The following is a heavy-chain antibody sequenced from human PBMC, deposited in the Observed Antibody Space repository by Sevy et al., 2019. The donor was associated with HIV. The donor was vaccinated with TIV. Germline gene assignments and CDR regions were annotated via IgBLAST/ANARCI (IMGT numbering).Heavy chain of an antibody. CDR1: GGSVSSGSYY. CDR3: ARGPGEVGAKSDSSFDI. Sequence: SETLSLTCTVSGGSVSSGSYYWSWIRQPPGKGLEWIGYIYYSGSTNYNPSLKSRVTISVDTSKNQFSLKLSSVTAADKAVYYCARGPGEVGAKSDSSFDIWGQGTMVTVSS. V-gene: IGHV4-61*01. J-gene: IGHJ3*02. D-gene: IGHD1-26*01. CDR2: IYYSGST.